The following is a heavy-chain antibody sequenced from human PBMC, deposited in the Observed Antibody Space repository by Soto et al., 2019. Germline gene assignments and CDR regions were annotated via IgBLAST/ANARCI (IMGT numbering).Heavy chain of an antibody. CDR1: GGSVSSSSYY. J-gene: IGHJ5*02. CDR3: ARGRNWFDP. Sequence: XTLSLPCTVSGGSVSSSSYYWGWIRQPPGKGLEWIGSIYYSGSTYYNPSLKSRVTISVDTSKNQFYLKMSSVTDADMAVYYCARGRNWFDPWGQGTLVTVSS. CDR2: IYYSGST. V-gene: IGHV4-39*01.